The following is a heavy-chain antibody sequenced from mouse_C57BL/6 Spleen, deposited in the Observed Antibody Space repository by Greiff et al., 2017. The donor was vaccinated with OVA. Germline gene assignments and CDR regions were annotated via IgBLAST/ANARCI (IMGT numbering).Heavy chain of an antibody. V-gene: IGHV1-15*01. CDR2: IDPETGGT. J-gene: IGHJ4*01. CDR1: GYTFTDYE. CDR3: TRGGYYNYYAMDY. D-gene: IGHD2-3*01. Sequence: VQLQQSGAELVRPGASVTLSCKASGYTFTDYEMHWVKQTPVHGLEWIGAIDPETGGTAYNQKFKGKAILTADKSSSTAYMELRSLTSEDSAVYYCTRGGYYNYYAMDYWGQGTSVTVSS.